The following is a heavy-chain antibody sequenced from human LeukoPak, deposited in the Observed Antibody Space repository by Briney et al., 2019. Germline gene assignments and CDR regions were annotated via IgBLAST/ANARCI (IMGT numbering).Heavy chain of an antibody. CDR3: AKSSYGDSYLFDY. CDR2: INPNSGGT. D-gene: IGHD4-17*01. CDR1: GSTFTSYG. J-gene: IGHJ4*02. Sequence: ASVKVSCKASGSTFTSYGISWVRQAPGQGLEWMGWINPNSGGTNYAQKFQGRVTMTRDTSISTAYMELSRLRSDDTAVYCCAKSSYGDSYLFDYWGQGTLVTVSS. V-gene: IGHV1-2*02.